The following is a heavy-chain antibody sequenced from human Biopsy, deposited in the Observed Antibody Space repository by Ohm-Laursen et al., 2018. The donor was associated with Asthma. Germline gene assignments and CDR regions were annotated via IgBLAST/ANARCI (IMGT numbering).Heavy chain of an antibody. D-gene: IGHD5-12*01. CDR1: GFMFRSFG. Sequence: SLRLSCTASGFMFRSFGMHWVRQAPGKGLEWVAVISYDGNHKFYEDSVKGRFTISRDNSKNTLYLQMNSLRTEDTAVYYCAKRRGYSGHDNDHWGQGTLVTVSS. J-gene: IGHJ4*02. V-gene: IGHV3-30*18. CDR3: AKRRGYSGHDNDH. CDR2: ISYDGNHK.